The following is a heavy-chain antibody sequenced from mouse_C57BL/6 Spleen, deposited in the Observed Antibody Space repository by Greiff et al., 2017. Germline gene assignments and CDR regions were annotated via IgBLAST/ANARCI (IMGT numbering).Heavy chain of an antibody. CDR1: GYSITSGYD. D-gene: IGHD2-4*01. V-gene: IGHV3-1*01. J-gene: IGHJ3*01. Sequence: EVKLVESGPGMVKPSQSLSLTCTVTGYSITSGYDWHWIRHFPGNKLEWMGYISYSGSTNYNPSLKSRISITHDTSKNHFFLKLNSVTTEDTATYYCARGRLAWFAYWGQGTLVTVSA. CDR2: ISYSGST. CDR3: ARGRLAWFAY.